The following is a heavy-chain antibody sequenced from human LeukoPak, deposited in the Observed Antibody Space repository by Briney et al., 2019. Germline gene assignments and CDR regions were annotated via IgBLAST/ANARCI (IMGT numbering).Heavy chain of an antibody. Sequence: GGSLSLSCAASGFTFSSYEMNWVRQAPGKGLEWVSYISSSGSTKYYADSVKGRFTISRDNAKNSLYLQMNSLRAEDTAVYYCARQAVARDFDYWGQEPWSPSPQ. CDR1: GFTFSSYE. D-gene: IGHD4-23*01. CDR3: ARQAVARDFDY. CDR2: ISSSGSTK. J-gene: IGHJ4*01. V-gene: IGHV3-48*03.